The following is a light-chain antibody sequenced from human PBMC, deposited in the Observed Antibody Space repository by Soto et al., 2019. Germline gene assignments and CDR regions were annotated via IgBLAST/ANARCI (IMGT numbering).Light chain of an antibody. CDR3: ISYTTSSTPVV. CDR2: EVT. V-gene: IGLV2-14*01. J-gene: IGLJ2*01. CDR1: SSDLGVYNY. Sequence: QSALTQPASVSGSPGQSITISCTGTSSDLGVYNYVSWYQQHPGKAPKLIIYEVTNRPSGVSNRFSGSKSGNTASLTISGLQAEDEADYYCISYTTSSTPVVFGGGTKLTVL.